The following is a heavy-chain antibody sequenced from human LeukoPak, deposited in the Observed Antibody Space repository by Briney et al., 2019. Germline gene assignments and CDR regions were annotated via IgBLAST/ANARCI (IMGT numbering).Heavy chain of an antibody. Sequence: SETLSLTCTVSGGSVSSSRYYWTWIRQPPGKGLEWIGYIYHSGSTNYNPSLKSRVTISVDTSKNQFSLKLSSVTAADTAVYYCARWIRDSGYDWVFDYWGQGTLVTVSS. CDR1: GGSVSSSRYY. CDR3: ARWIRDSGYDWVFDY. CDR2: IYHSGST. J-gene: IGHJ4*02. V-gene: IGHV4-61*01. D-gene: IGHD5-12*01.